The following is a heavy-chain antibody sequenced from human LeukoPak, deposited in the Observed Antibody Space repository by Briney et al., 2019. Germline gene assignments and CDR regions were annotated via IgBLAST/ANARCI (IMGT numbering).Heavy chain of an antibody. J-gene: IGHJ4*02. CDR2: VYSGGST. CDR3: ASGGTSTYFDS. D-gene: IGHD3-16*01. Sequence: GGSLRLSCAASGFIINNKFLTWVRQAPGKGLEWVSVVYSGGSTYYADSVKGRFTISRDASKNALYLHMNSLRAEDTAVYYCASGGTSTYFDSWGQGTLVTVSS. V-gene: IGHV3-53*01. CDR1: GFIINNKF.